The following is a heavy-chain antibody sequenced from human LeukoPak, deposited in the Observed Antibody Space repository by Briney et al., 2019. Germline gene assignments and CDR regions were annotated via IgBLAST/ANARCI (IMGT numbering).Heavy chain of an antibody. V-gene: IGHV1-2*02. Sequence: GASVKVSCKASGYTFTGYYLHWVRQAPGQGLEWMGCVNPNSGDTNYAQKFQGSVTMTRDTSISTVYMELSRLRSDDTTVYYCARDSNLYYYYYMDVWGKGTTVTVSS. D-gene: IGHD1-14*01. CDR2: VNPNSGDT. CDR3: ARDSNLYYYYYMDV. J-gene: IGHJ6*03. CDR1: GYTFTGYY.